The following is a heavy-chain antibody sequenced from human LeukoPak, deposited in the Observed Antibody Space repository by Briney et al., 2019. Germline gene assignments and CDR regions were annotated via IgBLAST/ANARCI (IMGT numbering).Heavy chain of an antibody. CDR2: LYSGGNT. CDR3: AKCYGDYVRYLDY. CDR1: GFTVSSNC. D-gene: IGHD4-17*01. Sequence: GGSLRLSCAASGFTVSSNCVSWVRQAPGKGLEWVSVLYSGGNTYYADSVKGRFTISRDNSKNTLYLQMNSLRAEDTAMYYCAKCYGDYVRYLDYWGQGTLATVSS. J-gene: IGHJ4*02. V-gene: IGHV3-53*01.